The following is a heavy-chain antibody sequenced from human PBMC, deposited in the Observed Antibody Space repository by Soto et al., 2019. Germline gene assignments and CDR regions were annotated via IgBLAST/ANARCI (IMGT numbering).Heavy chain of an antibody. J-gene: IGHJ6*02. CDR1: GDTFSSYS. V-gene: IGHV1-69*13. CDR2: IIPVFGSA. D-gene: IGHD1-7*01. CDR3: ARDDGWNYRYYDMEV. Sequence: GSSVKVSCKASGDTFSSYSITWVRQAPGQGLEWKGGIIPVFGSANYAQKFQGRVTITADESTSTAYMELSNLRSQDTAVYFCARDDGWNYRYYDMEVWGQGTTVTVSS.